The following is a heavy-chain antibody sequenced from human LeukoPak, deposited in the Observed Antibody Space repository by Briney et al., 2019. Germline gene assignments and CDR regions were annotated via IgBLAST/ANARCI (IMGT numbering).Heavy chain of an antibody. CDR3: ARADYELLWFGELLFVLDY. CDR2: INHSGST. D-gene: IGHD3-10*01. J-gene: IGHJ4*02. CDR1: GGSFSGYY. Sequence: SETLSLTCAVYGGSFSGYYWSWIRQPPGKGLEWIGEINHSGSTNYNPSLKSRVTISVDTSKNQFSLKLSSVTDADTAVYYCARADYELLWFGELLFVLDYWGQGTLVTVSS. V-gene: IGHV4-34*01.